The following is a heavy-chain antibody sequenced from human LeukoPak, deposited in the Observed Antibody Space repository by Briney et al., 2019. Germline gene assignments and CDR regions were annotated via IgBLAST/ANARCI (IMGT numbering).Heavy chain of an antibody. D-gene: IGHD4-17*01. V-gene: IGHV3-48*01. CDR1: GITFSSYS. Sequence: GGSLRLSCAASGITFSSYSMNWVRQAPGKGLEWISYLSSDNYTIYYADSVKGRFIISRDNAKDSLYLQMNSLRAEDTAVYYCARDLGTTVTTWAYWGQGTLVTVSS. CDR3: ARDLGTTVTTWAY. CDR2: LSSDNYTI. J-gene: IGHJ4*02.